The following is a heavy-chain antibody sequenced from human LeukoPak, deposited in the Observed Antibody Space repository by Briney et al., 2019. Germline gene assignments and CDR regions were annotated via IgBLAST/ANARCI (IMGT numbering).Heavy chain of an antibody. V-gene: IGHV1-2*02. CDR3: ARGRGARYYDSSGLYYFDY. CDR1: GYTFTDYY. CDR2: INPNSGGT. Sequence: ASVKVSCKASGYTFTDYYIHWVRQDPGQGLEWMGWINPNSGGTKYAQNFQGRVTMTRDTSINTAYMDLSRLTSDDTAVYYCARGRGARYYDSSGLYYFDYWGQGTLVTVSS. J-gene: IGHJ4*02. D-gene: IGHD3-22*01.